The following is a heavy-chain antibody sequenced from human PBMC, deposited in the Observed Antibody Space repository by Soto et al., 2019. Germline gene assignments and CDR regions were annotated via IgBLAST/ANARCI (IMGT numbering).Heavy chain of an antibody. CDR1: GGTFSSNA. CDR3: VVTVTGSRAALAH. Sequence: QVQLVQSGAEVKKPGSSVKVSCKASGGTFSSNAISWVRQAPGQGLEWMGGIIPIYASPNYAQNFQGRVTVPADTATTTAELQFTRLKFAATASYYCVVTVTGSRAALAHWGRGTLVIVSS. CDR2: IIPIYASP. J-gene: IGHJ4*02. D-gene: IGHD3-9*01. V-gene: IGHV1-69*06.